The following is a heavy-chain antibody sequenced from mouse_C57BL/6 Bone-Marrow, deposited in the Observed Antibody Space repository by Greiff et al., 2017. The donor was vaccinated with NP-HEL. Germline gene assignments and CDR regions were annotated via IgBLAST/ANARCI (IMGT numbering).Heavy chain of an antibody. D-gene: IGHD4-1*01. CDR3: ESNWVFAY. CDR2: ISDVGSYT. J-gene: IGHJ3*01. CDR1: GFTFSSYA. V-gene: IGHV5-4*03. Sequence: EVKVVESGGGLVQPGGSLKLSCAASGFTFSSYAMSWVRQTPEKRLEWVATISDVGSYTYYPDTVQGRFTISRDNAKNNLYLQMSHLKSEVTAMYYCESNWVFAYWGQGTLVTGSA.